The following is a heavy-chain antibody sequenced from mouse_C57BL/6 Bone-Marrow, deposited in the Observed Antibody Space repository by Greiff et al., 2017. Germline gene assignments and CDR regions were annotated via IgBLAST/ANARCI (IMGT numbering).Heavy chain of an antibody. CDR2: IYPGNGAT. D-gene: IGHD2-1*01. J-gene: IGHJ4*01. V-gene: IGHV1-12*01. Sequence: QVQLQQSGAELVRPGASVKMSCQASGYTFTSYNMHWVKQTPRQGLEWIGAIYPGNGATSYNQKFKGKATLTVDKSSSTAYMPLSSLTSEDSAVYFCARWGLLCYAMDYWGQGTSVTVSS. CDR3: ARWGLLCYAMDY. CDR1: GYTFTSYN.